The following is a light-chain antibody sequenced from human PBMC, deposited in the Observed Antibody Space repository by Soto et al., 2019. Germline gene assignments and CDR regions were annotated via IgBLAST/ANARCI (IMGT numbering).Light chain of an antibody. J-gene: IGKJ1*01. Sequence: DIQMTQCPSTLSGSVGDRVTIACRASQTISSWLAWYHQKPGKAPKLLVYKASTLKSGVPSRFSGSGSGTEFTLTISSLQPDDFATYYCQHYNSYSEAFGQGTKVELK. CDR2: KAS. CDR1: QTISSW. CDR3: QHYNSYSEA. V-gene: IGKV1-5*03.